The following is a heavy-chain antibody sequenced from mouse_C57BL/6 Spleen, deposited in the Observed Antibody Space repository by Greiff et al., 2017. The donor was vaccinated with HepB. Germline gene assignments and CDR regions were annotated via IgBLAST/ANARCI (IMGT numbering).Heavy chain of an antibody. V-gene: IGHV5-4*01. CDR1: GFTFSSYA. CDR3: ARRGGAMDD. Sequence: EVQLVESGGGLVKPGGSLKLSCAASGFTFSSYAMSWVRQTPEKRLEWVATISDGGSYTYYPDNLKGRFTSSRDNAKNNLYLQMSHLKSEDTAMYYCARRGGAMDDWGQGTSVTVSS. CDR2: ISDGGSYT. J-gene: IGHJ4*01.